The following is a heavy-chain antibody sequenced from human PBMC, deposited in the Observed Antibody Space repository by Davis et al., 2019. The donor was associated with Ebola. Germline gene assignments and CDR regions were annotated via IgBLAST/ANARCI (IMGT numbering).Heavy chain of an antibody. J-gene: IGHJ4*02. Sequence: GESLKISCAASGFTFSSYAMHWVRQARGKGLEWVAVISYDGSNKYYADSVKGRFTISRDNAKNTLYLQMNSLRAEDTAVYYCASLSRDYGDYWGQGTLVTVSS. CDR1: GFTFSSYA. D-gene: IGHD3-10*01. V-gene: IGHV3-30-3*01. CDR2: ISYDGSNK. CDR3: ASLSRDYGDY.